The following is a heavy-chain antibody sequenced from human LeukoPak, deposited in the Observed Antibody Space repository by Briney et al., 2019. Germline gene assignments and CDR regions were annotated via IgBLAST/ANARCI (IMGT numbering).Heavy chain of an antibody. J-gene: IGHJ5*02. CDR3: ARVLARRGDRAAVWVWFDP. D-gene: IGHD6-13*01. V-gene: IGHV1-18*01. CDR2: ISAYNGNT. Sequence: ASVNVSFKSSGCTFTIYGISWLRQAPGQGLEWMGWISAYNGNTNYAQNLQGRVTMTTDTSTSTAYMELRSLRSDDPAVYYCARVLARRGDRAAVWVWFDPWGQGTLVTVSS. CDR1: GCTFTIYG.